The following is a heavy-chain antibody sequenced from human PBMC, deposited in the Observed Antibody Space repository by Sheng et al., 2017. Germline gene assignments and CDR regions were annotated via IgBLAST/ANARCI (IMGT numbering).Heavy chain of an antibody. CDR1: GFTFSSYA. D-gene: IGHD3-22*01. V-gene: IGHV3-30*04. J-gene: IGHJ3*02. CDR3: ARSSSGYSPFDAFDI. CDR2: ISHDGSYK. Sequence: QVQLVESGGGVVQPGRSLRLSCAASGFTFSSYAIHWVRQAPGKGLEWVAVISHDGSYKNYVDSVKARFTISRDNSKNTLYLQMNSLRPEDTAVYYCARSSSGYSPFDAFDIWGQGQWSPSLQ.